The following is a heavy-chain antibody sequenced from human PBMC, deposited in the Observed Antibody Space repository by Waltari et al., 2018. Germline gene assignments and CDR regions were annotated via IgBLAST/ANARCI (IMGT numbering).Heavy chain of an antibody. D-gene: IGHD3-10*01. CDR1: GFTFSSYG. CDR3: AKGRGA. CDR2: IRYDGSNK. V-gene: IGHV3-30*02. Sequence: QVQLVESGGGVVQPGGSLRLSCAASGFTFSSYGMHWVRQAPGKGLEWVAFIRYDGSNKYYADSVKGRFTISRDNSKNTLYLQMNSLRAEDTAVYYCAKGRGAWGQGTLVTVSS. J-gene: IGHJ5*02.